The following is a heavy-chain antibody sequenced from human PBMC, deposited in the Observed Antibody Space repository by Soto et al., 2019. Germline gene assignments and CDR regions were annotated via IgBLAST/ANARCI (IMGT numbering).Heavy chain of an antibody. CDR1: GFIFSNYA. Sequence: GGSLRLSCAASGFIFSNYAMNWVRQAPGKGLEWVSFVSANADGTFYADSVNGRFSISRDNSKNTLYLQMNNLRAEDTVIYYCSKGRLSFDFWGQGTLVTVSS. V-gene: IGHV3-23*01. J-gene: IGHJ4*02. CDR3: SKGRLSFDF. CDR2: VSANADGT.